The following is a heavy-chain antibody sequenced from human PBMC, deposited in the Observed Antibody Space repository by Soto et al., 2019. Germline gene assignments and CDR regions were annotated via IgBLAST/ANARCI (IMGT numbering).Heavy chain of an antibody. V-gene: IGHV1-24*01. J-gene: IGHJ4*02. CDR3: ATMGFCGPGCYSFDY. CDR2: FDPEGSDT. D-gene: IGHD2-21*02. Sequence: APVRASCKVSGYTLSALAIHWLRQAPGKGFEWMGGFDPEGSDTIYAQKFQGRVTMTSDTSTETAYMELESLTSEDTAFYYCATMGFCGPGCYSFDYWGQGTLVTVSS. CDR1: GYTLSALA.